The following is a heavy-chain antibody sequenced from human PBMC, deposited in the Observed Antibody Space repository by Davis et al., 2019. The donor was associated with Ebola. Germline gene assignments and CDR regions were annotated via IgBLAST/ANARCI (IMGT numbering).Heavy chain of an antibody. CDR1: GGTFSSYA. CDR2: IIPIFGTA. Sequence: SVKVSCKASGGTFSSYAISWVRQAPGQGLEWMGGIIPIFGTANYAQKFQGRVTITADESTSTAYMELSSLRSEDTAVYYCARAQDSSSWSDLYYYYGMDVWGKGTTVIVSS. J-gene: IGHJ6*04. D-gene: IGHD6-13*01. CDR3: ARAQDSSSWSDLYYYYGMDV. V-gene: IGHV1-69*13.